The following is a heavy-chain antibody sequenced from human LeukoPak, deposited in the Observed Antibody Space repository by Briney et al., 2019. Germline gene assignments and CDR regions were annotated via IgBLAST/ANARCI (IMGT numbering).Heavy chain of an antibody. CDR2: IYHSGST. J-gene: IGHJ6*03. Sequence: PSETLSLTCAVSGGSISSNNWWSWIRQPPGKGLEWIGEIYHSGSTNNNPSLKSRVTISVDKSKNQFSLNLSSVTAADTAVYYCARGYCSGGSCYSEDSTNYYMDVWGKGTTVTVSS. D-gene: IGHD2-15*01. V-gene: IGHV4-4*02. CDR3: ARGYCSGGSCYSEDSTNYYMDV. CDR1: GGSISSNNW.